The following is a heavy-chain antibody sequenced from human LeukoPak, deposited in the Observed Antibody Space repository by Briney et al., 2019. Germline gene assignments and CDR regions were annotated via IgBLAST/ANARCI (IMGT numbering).Heavy chain of an antibody. CDR1: GYTFTSYY. Sequence: ASVKVSCKASGYTFTSYYMHWVRQAPGQGLEWMGIINPSGGSTSYAQKFQGRVTMTRDTSTSTVYMELSSLRSEDTAVHYCARDLGITIFGVVLDYWGQGTLVTVSS. D-gene: IGHD3-3*01. V-gene: IGHV1-46*01. CDR3: ARDLGITIFGVVLDY. CDR2: INPSGGST. J-gene: IGHJ4*02.